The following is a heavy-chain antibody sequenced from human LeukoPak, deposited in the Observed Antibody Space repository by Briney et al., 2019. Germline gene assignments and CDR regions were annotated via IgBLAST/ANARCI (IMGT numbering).Heavy chain of an antibody. J-gene: IGHJ6*02. CDR3: ARHVHCSGGSCYRYGMDG. CDR2: NHKTGGT. D-gene: IGHD2-15*01. Sequence: SETLSLTCTLSGGSISTFHWSWIRQPPGRGLEWIGFNHKTGGTNYNPSLNSRVTISVDTSKNQFFLKLSSVTAADTAVYYCARHVHCSGGSCYRYGMDGWGQGTTVTVSS. CDR1: GGSISTFH. V-gene: IGHV4-59*08.